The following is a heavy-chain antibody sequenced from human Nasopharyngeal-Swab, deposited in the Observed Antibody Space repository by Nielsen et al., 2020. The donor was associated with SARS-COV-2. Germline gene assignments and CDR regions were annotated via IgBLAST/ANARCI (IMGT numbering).Heavy chain of an antibody. V-gene: IGHV3-11*06. D-gene: IGHD2-8*02. J-gene: IGHJ4*02. Sequence: GGSLRLSCAASGFTFSDYYMSWIRQAPGKGLAWVSYISSSSSYTNYADSVKGRFTISRDNAKNSLYLQMNSLRAEDTAVYYCASCKGYCTGGVCYTSPLGYWGQGTLVTVSS. CDR2: ISSSSSYT. CDR1: GFTFSDYY. CDR3: ASCKGYCTGGVCYTSPLGY.